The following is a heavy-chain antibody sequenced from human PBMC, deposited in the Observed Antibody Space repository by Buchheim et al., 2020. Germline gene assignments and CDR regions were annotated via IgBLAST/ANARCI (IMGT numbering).Heavy chain of an antibody. CDR2: IRSSSTTT. J-gene: IGHJ4*02. Sequence: EVQLVESGGDLVQPGGSLRLSCEVSGFTFSNYHMNWVRQAPGKGLEWVSYIRSSSTTTQYAGSVDGRFTISRDIAKISLYLQMNSLRVEDTAVYYCARDHHDILSGYGPDGIGYWGQGTL. CDR1: GFTFSNYH. CDR3: ARDHHDILSGYGPDGIGY. D-gene: IGHD3-9*01. V-gene: IGHV3-48*01.